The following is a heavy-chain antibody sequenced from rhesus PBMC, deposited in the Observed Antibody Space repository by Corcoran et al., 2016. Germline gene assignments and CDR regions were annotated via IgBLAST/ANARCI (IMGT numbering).Heavy chain of an antibody. CDR2: ITYSGTT. D-gene: IGHD3-3*01. Sequence: QVQLQESGPGLVKPSETLSLTCAVSGGSISSGYYYWSWIRQPPGKDLEWIAYITYSGTTSYNPSLKSRVTISRDTSKNQFSLQLSSLTAADTAVYYCARDAGRGGLFGLPAWYFDLWGPGTPITISS. CDR1: GGSISSGYYY. J-gene: IGHJ2*01. V-gene: IGHV4-122*02. CDR3: ARDAGRGGLFGLPAWYFDL.